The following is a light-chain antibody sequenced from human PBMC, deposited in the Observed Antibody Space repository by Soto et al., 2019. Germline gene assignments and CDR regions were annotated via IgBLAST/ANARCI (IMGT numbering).Light chain of an antibody. V-gene: IGKV1-39*01. Sequence: DIQMTQSPSSLSASVGDRVTITCRASHNIIFYLKWYQQKIGKAPKLLMYAASNLQSGVPSRFSGSGSGTDFTLTISNLQPEDFATYFCQQSYTTPVYSFGQGTKVDI. CDR3: QQSYTTPVYS. J-gene: IGKJ2*01. CDR1: HNIIFY. CDR2: AAS.